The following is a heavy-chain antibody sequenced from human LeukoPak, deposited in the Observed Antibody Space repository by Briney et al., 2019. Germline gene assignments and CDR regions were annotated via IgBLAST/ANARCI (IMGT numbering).Heavy chain of an antibody. J-gene: IGHJ3*02. D-gene: IGHD3-9*01. CDR2: INPNSGGT. Sequence: GASVKVSSKASGYTFTGYYMHWVRQAPGQGLEWMGWINPNSGGTNYAQKFQGRVTMTRDTSISTAYMELSRLRSDDTAVYYCAREVLRYFDWLSDAFDIWGQGTMVTVSS. CDR3: AREVLRYFDWLSDAFDI. CDR1: GYTFTGYY. V-gene: IGHV1-2*02.